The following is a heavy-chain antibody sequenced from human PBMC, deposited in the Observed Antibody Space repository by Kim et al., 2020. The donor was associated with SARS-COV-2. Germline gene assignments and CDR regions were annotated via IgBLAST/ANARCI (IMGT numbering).Heavy chain of an antibody. J-gene: IGHJ4*02. CDR3: ARGDYYDSSGYYY. D-gene: IGHD3-22*01. Sequence: GGSLRLSCAASGFTFSSYEMNWVRQAPGKGLEWVSYISSSGSTIYYADSVKGRFTISRDNAKNSLYLQMNSLRAEDTAVYYCARGDYYDSSGYYYWGPGALVTVSS. CDR2: ISSSGSTI. CDR1: GFTFSSYE. V-gene: IGHV3-48*03.